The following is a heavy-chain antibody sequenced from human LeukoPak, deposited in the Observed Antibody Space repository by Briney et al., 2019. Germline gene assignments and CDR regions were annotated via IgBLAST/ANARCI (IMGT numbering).Heavy chain of an antibody. J-gene: IGHJ4*02. CDR3: ARTNYRAPLDY. CDR2: IYASGST. V-gene: IGHV4-4*07. Sequence: SETLSLTCTVSGDSISSYYWSWIRQPAGKGLEWIGRIYASGSTHYNPSLRSRVTMSLDTSNNQFSLRLSSVTAADTAVYYCARTNYRAPLDYWGQGTLVTVSS. D-gene: IGHD5-24*01. CDR1: GDSISSYY.